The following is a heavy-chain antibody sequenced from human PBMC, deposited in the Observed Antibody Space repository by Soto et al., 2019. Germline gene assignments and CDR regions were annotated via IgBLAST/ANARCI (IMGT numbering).Heavy chain of an antibody. J-gene: IGHJ4*02. CDR3: AIAAAGTSRVH. CDR1: GYSISSGYY. Sequence: SETLSLTCAVSGYSISSGYYWGWIRQPPGKGLEWIGSIYHSGSTYYNPSLKSRVTISVDTSKNQFSLKLSSVTAADTAVYYCAIAAAGTSRVHWGQGTLVTVSS. CDR2: IYHSGST. D-gene: IGHD6-13*01. V-gene: IGHV4-38-2*01.